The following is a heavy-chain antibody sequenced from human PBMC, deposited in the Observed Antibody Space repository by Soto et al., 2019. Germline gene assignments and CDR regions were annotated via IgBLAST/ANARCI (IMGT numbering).Heavy chain of an antibody. J-gene: IGHJ6*02. V-gene: IGHV3-23*01. Sequence: EVQLLESGGGLVQPGGSLRLSCAASGFTFSSYAMSWVRQAPGKGLEWVSAIIESGGRTYYADSVKGRFTISRDNSKNTLYLQMNSLRVEDTAVYYCAKDRIMGSTTFWGMDVWGQGTTVTVSS. D-gene: IGHD3-16*01. CDR1: GFTFSSYA. CDR3: AKDRIMGSTTFWGMDV. CDR2: IIESGGRT.